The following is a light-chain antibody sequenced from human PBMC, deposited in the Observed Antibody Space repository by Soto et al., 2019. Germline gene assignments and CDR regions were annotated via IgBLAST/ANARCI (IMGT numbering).Light chain of an antibody. J-gene: IGLJ2*01. Sequence: VLTQPPSASGTPGQRVTISCSGSSSNIGSNYVYWYQQLPGTAPKLLIYRNNQRPSGVPDRFSGSKSGTSASLAISGLRSEDEADYYCAAWDDSLSAPSVVFGGGTKLTVL. V-gene: IGLV1-47*01. CDR2: RNN. CDR1: SSNIGSNY. CDR3: AAWDDSLSAPSVV.